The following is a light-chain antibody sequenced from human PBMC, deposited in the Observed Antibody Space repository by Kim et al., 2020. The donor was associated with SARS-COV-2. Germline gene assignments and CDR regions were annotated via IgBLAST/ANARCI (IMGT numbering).Light chain of an antibody. V-gene: IGLV1-40*01. Sequence: GQRVTISCTGSSSNIGASYDVRWYQQLPGTAPKLLIYGNSNRPSGVPDRFSGSNSGTSASLAITGLQAEDEADYYCQSYDSSLSVVFGGGTKVTVL. CDR2: GNS. J-gene: IGLJ2*01. CDR1: SSNIGASYD. CDR3: QSYDSSLSVV.